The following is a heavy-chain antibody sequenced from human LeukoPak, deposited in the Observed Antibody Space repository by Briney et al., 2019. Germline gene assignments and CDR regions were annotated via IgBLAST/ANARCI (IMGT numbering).Heavy chain of an antibody. D-gene: IGHD1-26*01. CDR2: IGGSGYST. CDR3: AKDFVPRGGSYFPGFDY. CDR1: GFTFSSFA. J-gene: IGHJ4*02. V-gene: IGHV3-23*01. Sequence: GGSLRLSCAASGFTFSSFAMNWVRQAPGKGLEWVSGIGGSGYSTYYADSVKGRFTISRDNSKNTLYLQMNSLRTEDTAVYYCAKDFVPRGGSYFPGFDYWGQGTLVIVSS.